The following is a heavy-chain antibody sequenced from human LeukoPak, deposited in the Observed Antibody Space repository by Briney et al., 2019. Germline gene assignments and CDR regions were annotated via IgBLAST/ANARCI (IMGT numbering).Heavy chain of an antibody. CDR1: GFTFSSYA. Sequence: PGWSLRLSCAASGFTFSSYAMSWVRQAPGKGLEWVSAISGSGGSTYYADSVKGRFTISRDNAKNTLYLQMNSLRAEDTAVYYCARGGDYGMDVWGQGTTVTVSS. CDR3: ARGGDYGMDV. J-gene: IGHJ6*02. CDR2: ISGSGGST. V-gene: IGHV3-23*01.